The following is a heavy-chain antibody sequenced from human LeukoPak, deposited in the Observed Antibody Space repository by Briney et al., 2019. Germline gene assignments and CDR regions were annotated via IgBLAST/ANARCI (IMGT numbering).Heavy chain of an antibody. V-gene: IGHV4-34*01. Sequence: SETLSLTCAVYGGSFSGYHWNWIRQPPGKGLEWIGEINHSGSTNYNPSLKSRVTISVDTSKNQFSLKLSSVTAADTAVYYCARVGSSGYDYWGQGTLVTVSS. CDR3: ARVGSSGYDY. J-gene: IGHJ4*02. CDR2: INHSGST. D-gene: IGHD6-25*01. CDR1: GGSFSGYH.